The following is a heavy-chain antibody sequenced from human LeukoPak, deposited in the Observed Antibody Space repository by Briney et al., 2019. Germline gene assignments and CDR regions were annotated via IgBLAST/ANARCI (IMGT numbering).Heavy chain of an antibody. CDR1: GFIFSSYS. J-gene: IGHJ4*02. CDR3: ARDLRMITFGGVIVLDY. V-gene: IGHV3-30*02. Sequence: SGGSLRLSCAASGFIFSSYSMHWLRQAPGKGLEWVAFIRTDGSDKYYLDSVKGRFTISRDNSNNMLYLQMISLRPEDTAMYYCARDLRMITFGGVIVLDYWGQGTLVTVSS. D-gene: IGHD3-16*02. CDR2: IRTDGSDK.